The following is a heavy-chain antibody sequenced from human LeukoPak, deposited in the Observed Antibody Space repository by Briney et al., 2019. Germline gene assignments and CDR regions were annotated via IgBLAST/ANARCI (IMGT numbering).Heavy chain of an antibody. J-gene: IGHJ4*02. V-gene: IGHV4-59*01. CDR1: GGSISTYY. Sequence: SETLSLTCTVSGGSISTYYWSWIRQPPGKGLEWIGYIYYSGSTNYNPSLKSRVTISVDTSKNQFSLMLSSVTAADTAVYYCARTYGSGGDYWGQGTLVTVSS. CDR2: IYYSGST. D-gene: IGHD3-10*01. CDR3: ARTYGSGGDY.